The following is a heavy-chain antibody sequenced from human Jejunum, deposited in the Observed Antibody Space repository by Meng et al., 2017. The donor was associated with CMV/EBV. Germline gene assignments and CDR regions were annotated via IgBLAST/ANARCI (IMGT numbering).Heavy chain of an antibody. D-gene: IGHD1-1*01. CDR3: AKFSATGAYYYGLDV. J-gene: IGHJ6*02. Sequence: SGGSIRSYYWSWVRRPPGKGLEWIGCIYYSGFTDYNPSLKSRVTISVDTSKNQFSLKLTSVTTADTAVYYCAKFSATGAYYYGLDVWGQGTTVTVSS. V-gene: IGHV4-59*01. CDR2: IYYSGFT. CDR1: GGSIRSYY.